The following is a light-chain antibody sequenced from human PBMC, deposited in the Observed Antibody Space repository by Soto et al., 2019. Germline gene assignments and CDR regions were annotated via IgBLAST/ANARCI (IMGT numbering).Light chain of an antibody. J-gene: IGKJ4*01. CDR2: DAS. Sequence: EIVLTQSPATLSLSPGERGSLSRRASQNIGNFLAWYQQKPGQAPRLLIYDASNKATAIPDRFSGSGSGTDFTLTISSLEPEDFAVYYCQQRSGWPLTFGGGTKVEIK. V-gene: IGKV3-11*01. CDR1: QNIGNF. CDR3: QQRSGWPLT.